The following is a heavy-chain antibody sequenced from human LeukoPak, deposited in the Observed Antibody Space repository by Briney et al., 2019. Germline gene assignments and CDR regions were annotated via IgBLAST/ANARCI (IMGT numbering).Heavy chain of an antibody. CDR3: ARAVTKNWFDL. D-gene: IGHD4-17*01. V-gene: IGHV4-59*01. CDR1: GGSISSYY. J-gene: IGHJ5*02. CDR2: IYYSGST. Sequence: PSETLSLTCTVSGGSISSYYWSWIRQPPGKGLEWIGYIYYSGSTNYNPSLKSRVTISVDTSKNQFSLELTSVTAADTAVYYCARAVTKNWFDLWGQGTLVPVSS.